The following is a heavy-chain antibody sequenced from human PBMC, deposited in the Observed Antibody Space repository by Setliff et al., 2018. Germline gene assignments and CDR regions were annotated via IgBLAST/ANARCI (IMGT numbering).Heavy chain of an antibody. V-gene: IGHV3-23*01. CDR2: ISGSGGST. CDR1: GITFSSYA. D-gene: IGHD3-10*01. CDR3: AKDLGVNFGELIA. Sequence: GGSLRLSCAASGITFSSYAMSWVRQAPGKGLEWVSTISGSGGSTYYADSVKGRFTISRDNSKNTLYLQMNSLRAEDTALYYCAKDLGVNFGELIAWGQGTLVTVSS. J-gene: IGHJ5*02.